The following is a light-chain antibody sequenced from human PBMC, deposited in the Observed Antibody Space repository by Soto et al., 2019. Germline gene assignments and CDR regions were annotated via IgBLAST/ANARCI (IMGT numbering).Light chain of an antibody. CDR1: QGIRND. V-gene: IGKV1-6*01. J-gene: IGKJ1*01. CDR3: LQDYNYPRT. CDR2: AAS. Sequence: AIQMTQSPSSLSASVGDRVTTTCRASQGIRNDLGWFQQKPGRAPKLLIYAASSLQRGVPSRFSGSGSGTDFSLTISNLQPEDFATYYCLQDYNYPRTFGQGTKVDIK.